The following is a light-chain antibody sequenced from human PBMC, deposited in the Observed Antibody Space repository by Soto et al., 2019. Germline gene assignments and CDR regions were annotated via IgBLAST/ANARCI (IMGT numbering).Light chain of an antibody. CDR2: VVS. Sequence: EIVMTQSPATLSVSPGERATLSCRASQRVSSKLAWFQQKPGQAPSLLIYVVSTRATGVPVRFHDSGSATEFNLNVNSLQSEDFAVSSCQQYKNWPHTLGEGTKLDIK. CDR3: QQYKNWPHT. V-gene: IGKV3-15*01. J-gene: IGKJ2*01. CDR1: QRVSSK.